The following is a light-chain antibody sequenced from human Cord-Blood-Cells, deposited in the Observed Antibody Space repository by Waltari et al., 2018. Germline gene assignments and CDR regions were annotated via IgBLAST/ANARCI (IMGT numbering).Light chain of an antibody. CDR3: RSYTSSSTLV. Sequence: QSALTQPASVSGSPGPSITLSCTLTSSDAGGYNSVSGYHQHPGKAPKLMIYEFSNRPSGVAKRFAGSKAVNTASLTISGLQAEDEADYYCRSYTSSSTLVFGGGTKLTVL. CDR1: SSDAGGYNS. CDR2: EFS. V-gene: IGLV2-14*01. J-gene: IGLJ2*01.